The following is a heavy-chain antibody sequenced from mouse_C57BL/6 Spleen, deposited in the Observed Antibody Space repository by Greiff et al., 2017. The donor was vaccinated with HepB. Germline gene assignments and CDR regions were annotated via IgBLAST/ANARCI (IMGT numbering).Heavy chain of an antibody. CDR2: IRSKSNNYAT. CDR3: VRQRAYYSNFDY. D-gene: IGHD2-5*01. Sequence: EVKLVESGGGLVQPKGSLKLSCAASGFSFNTYAMNWVRQAPGKGLEWVARIRSKSNNYATYYADSVKDRFTISRDDSESMLYLQMNNLKTEDTAMYYCVRQRAYYSNFDYWGQGTTLTVSS. CDR1: GFSFNTYA. V-gene: IGHV10-1*01. J-gene: IGHJ2*01.